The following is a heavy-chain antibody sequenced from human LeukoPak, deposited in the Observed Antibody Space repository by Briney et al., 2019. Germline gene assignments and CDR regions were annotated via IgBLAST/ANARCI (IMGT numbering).Heavy chain of an antibody. CDR2: ISSSGSTI. D-gene: IGHD2-15*01. CDR1: GFTFSSYE. V-gene: IGHV3-48*03. Sequence: PGGSLRLSCAASGFTFSSYEMNWVRQAPGKGLEWVSYISSSGSTIYYADSVKGRFTVSRDNAKNSLYLHMNSLRAEDTAVYYCVRELRLPYFNYWGQGTLVTVSS. J-gene: IGHJ4*02. CDR3: VRELRLPYFNY.